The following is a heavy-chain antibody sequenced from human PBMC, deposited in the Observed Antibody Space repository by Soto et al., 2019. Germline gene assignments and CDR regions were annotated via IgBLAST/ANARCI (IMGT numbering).Heavy chain of an antibody. D-gene: IGHD3-10*01. Sequence: GSLRLSCAASGFTFSSYEMNWVRQAPGKGLEWVSYISSSGSTIYYADSVKGRFTISRDNAKNSLYLQMNSLRAEDTAVYYCARDPITMVRGFVYYYGMDVWGQGTTVTVS. CDR3: ARDPITMVRGFVYYYGMDV. J-gene: IGHJ6*02. V-gene: IGHV3-48*03. CDR1: GFTFSSYE. CDR2: ISSSGSTI.